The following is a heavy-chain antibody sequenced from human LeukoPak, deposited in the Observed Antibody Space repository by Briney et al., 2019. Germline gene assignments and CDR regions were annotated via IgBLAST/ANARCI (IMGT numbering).Heavy chain of an antibody. Sequence: SETLSLTCTVSGGSISSSSYYWGWLRQPPGKGLEWIGTIYYSGSTYYNPSLQSRVTLSVDTSKNQFSLKLSSVTAADTAVYYCARLWRPTVNFDYWGQGTLVTVSS. CDR2: IYYSGST. D-gene: IGHD3-3*01. CDR3: ARLWRPTVNFDY. CDR1: GGSISSSSYY. V-gene: IGHV4-39*01. J-gene: IGHJ4*02.